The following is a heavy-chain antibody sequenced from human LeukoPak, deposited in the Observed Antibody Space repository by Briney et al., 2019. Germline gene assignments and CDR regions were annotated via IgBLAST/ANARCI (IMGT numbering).Heavy chain of an antibody. Sequence: GGSLRLSCAASGFTFSTYAMSWVRQAPGKGLEWVSTINNSGGSSYYADSVKGRFTISRDNSKNTLYLQMNSLRAEDTAVYYCARAGRRLFGVLIPLSFDYWGQGTPVTVSS. V-gene: IGHV3-23*01. D-gene: IGHD3-3*01. J-gene: IGHJ4*02. CDR2: INNSGGSS. CDR1: GFTFSTYA. CDR3: ARAGRRLFGVLIPLSFDY.